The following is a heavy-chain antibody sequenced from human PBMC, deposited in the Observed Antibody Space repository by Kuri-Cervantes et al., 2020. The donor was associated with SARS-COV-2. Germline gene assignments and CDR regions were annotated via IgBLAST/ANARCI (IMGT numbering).Heavy chain of an antibody. D-gene: IGHD4-11*01. V-gene: IGHV1-18*04. J-gene: IGHJ5*02. CDR1: GYTFTSYG. Sequence: ASVKVSCKASGYTFTSYGISWVRQAPGQGLEWMGWISAYNGNTNYAQKLQGRVTMNTDTSTSTAYMELRSLRSDDTAVYYCARHTAMTTLYGWFDPWGQGTLVTVSS. CDR3: ARHTAMTTLYGWFDP. CDR2: ISAYNGNT.